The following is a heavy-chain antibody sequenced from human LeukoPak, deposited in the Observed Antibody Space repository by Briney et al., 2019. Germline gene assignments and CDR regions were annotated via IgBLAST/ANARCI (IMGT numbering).Heavy chain of an antibody. CDR2: MRYDGSNK. V-gene: IGHV3-30*02. CDR3: ASEVGATGDY. J-gene: IGHJ4*02. Sequence: PGGSLRLSCAASGFTFSSYGMHWVRQAPGKGLEWVAFMRYDGSNKYYADSVKGRFTISRDNSKNTLYLQMNSLRAEDTAVYYCASEVGATGDYWGQGTLVTVSS. D-gene: IGHD1-26*01. CDR1: GFTFSSYG.